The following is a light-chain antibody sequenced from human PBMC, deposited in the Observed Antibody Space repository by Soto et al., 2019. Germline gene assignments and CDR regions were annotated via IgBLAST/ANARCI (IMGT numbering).Light chain of an antibody. CDR1: SSDVGGYNY. CDR2: DVS. V-gene: IGLV2-11*01. CDR3: CSDAYSYTSV. Sequence: QSALTQPRSVSGSPGQSVTISCTGTSSDVGGYNYVSWYQQHPGKAPKLMIYDVSKRPSGVPDRFSGSKSGNTASLTISGLQDEDEADYYCCSDAYSYTSVFGAGTKVTVL. J-gene: IGLJ1*01.